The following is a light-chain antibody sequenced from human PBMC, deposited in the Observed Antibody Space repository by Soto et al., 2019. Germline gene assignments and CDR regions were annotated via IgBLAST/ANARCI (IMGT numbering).Light chain of an antibody. CDR1: KLGDKY. V-gene: IGLV3-1*01. Sequence: SYELTQPPSVSVSPGQTASITCSGDKLGDKYACWYQQKPGQSPVLVIYQDSKRPSGIPERFSGSNSENTATLTISGTQAMDEADYYCQACNSSTAVFGGGTKVTVL. J-gene: IGLJ2*01. CDR2: QDS. CDR3: QACNSSTAV.